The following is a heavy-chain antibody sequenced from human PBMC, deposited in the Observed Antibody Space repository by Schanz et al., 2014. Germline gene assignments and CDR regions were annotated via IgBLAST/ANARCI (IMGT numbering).Heavy chain of an antibody. CDR2: IIPPLRQT. CDR1: GATFNSYA. CDR3: ARIIDGDYLY. V-gene: IGHV1-69*04. Sequence: QVRLVQSGAEVKKPGSSVKVSCKSSGATFNSYAFGWVRQAPGQGFEWVGSIIPPLRQTRYAQKSEERVIITADTSTTTVYMDLASLTSDDTAVYFCARIIDGDYLYWGQGTLVTVSS. D-gene: IGHD4-17*01. J-gene: IGHJ4*02.